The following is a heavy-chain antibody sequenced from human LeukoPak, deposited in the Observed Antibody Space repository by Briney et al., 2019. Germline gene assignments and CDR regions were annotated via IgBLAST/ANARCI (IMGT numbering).Heavy chain of an antibody. Sequence: GGSLRLSCAASGFTFSSYSMNWVHQAPGKGLEWVSYISSSSSTIYYADSVKGRFTISRDNAKNSLYLQMNSLRAEDTAVYYCASNRAGGGYWGQGTLVTVSS. CDR1: GFTFSSYS. D-gene: IGHD1-26*01. V-gene: IGHV3-48*04. CDR3: ASNRAGGGY. J-gene: IGHJ4*02. CDR2: ISSSSSTI.